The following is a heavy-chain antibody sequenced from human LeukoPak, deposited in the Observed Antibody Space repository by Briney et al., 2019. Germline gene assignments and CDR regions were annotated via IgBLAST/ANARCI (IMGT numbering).Heavy chain of an antibody. CDR3: ASGYSSQVADY. J-gene: IGHJ4*02. V-gene: IGHV3-11*01. CDR2: ISSSDSTI. CDR1: GFTFSDYY. Sequence: GGSLRLSCAASGFTFSDYYMSWIRQAPGKGLEWVSYISSSDSTIYYADSVKGRFTISRDNAKNSLYLQMNSLRAEDTAVYYCASGYSSQVADYWGQGTLVTVSS. D-gene: IGHD3-22*01.